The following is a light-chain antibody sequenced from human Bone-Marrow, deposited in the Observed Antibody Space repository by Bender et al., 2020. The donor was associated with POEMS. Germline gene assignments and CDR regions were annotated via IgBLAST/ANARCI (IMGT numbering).Light chain of an antibody. J-gene: IGLJ2*01. V-gene: IGLV3-25*03. CDR1: TLPKQY. Sequence: SSDLTQPPSVSVSPGQTARITCTGETLPKQYAHWYQQKSGQAPVVIIFKDTERPSGIPERFSASTSGTTVTLTINGVQAEDEAEYYFQSSDRTGTTVLFGGGTKLTVL. CDR3: QSSDRTGTTVL. CDR2: KDT.